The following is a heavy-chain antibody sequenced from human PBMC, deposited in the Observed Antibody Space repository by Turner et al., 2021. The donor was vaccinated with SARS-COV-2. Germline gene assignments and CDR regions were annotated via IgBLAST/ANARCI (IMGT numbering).Heavy chain of an antibody. Sequence: QLQLQESGPGLLTHSETLSLSCSVSGGALPGITYHWGWSRQSQGKGLELLGTIDYRWNTYANPARQNRVTMSVDNSRNQISLKVISVTAADTAVYYGAKSLINYGSGGYFSAGTYYFDYWGQGALVTVSS. J-gene: IGHJ4*02. V-gene: IGHV4-39*01. CDR1: GGALPGITYH. D-gene: IGHD3-10*01. CDR3: AKSLINYGSGGYFSAGTYYFDY. CDR2: IDYRWNT.